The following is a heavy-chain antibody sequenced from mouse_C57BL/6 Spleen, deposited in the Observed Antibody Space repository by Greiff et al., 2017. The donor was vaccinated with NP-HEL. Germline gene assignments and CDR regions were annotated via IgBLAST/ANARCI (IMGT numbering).Heavy chain of an antibody. D-gene: IGHD2-5*01. V-gene: IGHV1-80*01. CDR2: IYPGDGDT. J-gene: IGHJ2*01. CDR3: ARSHYSNYVGY. CDR1: GYAFSSYW. Sequence: VKLQESGAELVKPGASVKISCKASGYAFSSYWMNWVKQRPGKGLEWIGQIYPGDGDTNYNGKFKGKATLTADKSSSTAYMQLSSLTSEDSAVYFCARSHYSNYVGYWGQGTTLTVSS.